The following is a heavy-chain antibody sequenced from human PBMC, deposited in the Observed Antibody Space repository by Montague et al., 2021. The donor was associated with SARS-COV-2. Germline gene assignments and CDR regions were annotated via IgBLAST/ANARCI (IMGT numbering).Heavy chain of an antibody. Sequence: SLRLSCAASGFTVNSNYMSLVRQAPGKGLEWVSAISGSGGSTYYXDSXHGLFAISRDNSENTLYLQMNNLRAEDTAVYYCANRGIAAAGSYRYYFDYWGQGTLVTVSS. CDR3: ANRGIAAAGSYRYYFDY. D-gene: IGHD6-13*01. J-gene: IGHJ4*02. V-gene: IGHV3-23*01. CDR2: ISGSGGST. CDR1: GFTVNSNY.